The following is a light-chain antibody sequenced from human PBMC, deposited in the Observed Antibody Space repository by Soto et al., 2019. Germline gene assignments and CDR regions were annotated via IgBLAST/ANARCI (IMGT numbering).Light chain of an antibody. J-gene: IGLJ1*01. CDR3: CSYAGSYTLYV. V-gene: IGLV2-11*01. CDR1: SSDVGGYTF. Sequence: QSVLPQPRSVSGSPGQSVTISCTGTSSDVGGYTFVSWYQQHPAKAPKLMIYDVNRRPSGVPDRFSGSKSGNTASLTISGLQAEDEADYYCCSYAGSYTLYVFGTGTKATVL. CDR2: DVN.